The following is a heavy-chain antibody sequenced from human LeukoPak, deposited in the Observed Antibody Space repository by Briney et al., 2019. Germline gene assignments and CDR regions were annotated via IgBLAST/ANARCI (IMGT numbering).Heavy chain of an antibody. Sequence: ASVKVSCKASGYTFTGYYMHWVRQAPGQGLEWMGWINPNSGGTNYAQKFQGRVTMTRDTSISTAYMELSRLRPDDTAVYYCARVGSQYRNWFDPWGQGTLVTVSS. V-gene: IGHV1-2*02. CDR2: INPNSGGT. CDR3: ARVGSQYRNWFDP. CDR1: GYTFTGYY. D-gene: IGHD3-10*01. J-gene: IGHJ5*02.